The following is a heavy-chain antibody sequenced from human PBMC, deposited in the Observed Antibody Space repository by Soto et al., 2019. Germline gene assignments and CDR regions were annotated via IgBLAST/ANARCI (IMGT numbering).Heavy chain of an antibody. J-gene: IGHJ4*02. CDR3: ARESEDLTSNFDY. CDR2: ISSTTNYI. CDR1: GFTFTRYS. Sequence: PGGSLRLSCAAPGFTFTRYSMNWVRQAPGKGREWVSSISSTTNYIYYGDSMKGRFTISRDNAKNSLYLEMNSLRAEDTAVYYCARESEDLTSNFDYWGQGTLVTVSS. V-gene: IGHV3-21*06.